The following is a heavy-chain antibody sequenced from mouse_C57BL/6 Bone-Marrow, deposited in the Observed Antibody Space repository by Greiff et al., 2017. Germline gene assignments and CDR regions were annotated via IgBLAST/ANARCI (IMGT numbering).Heavy chain of an antibody. J-gene: IGHJ1*03. CDR1: GYTFTSYW. CDR2: INPSNGGT. V-gene: IGHV1-53*01. Sequence: VKLQQPGTELVKPGASVKLSCKASGYTFTSYWMHWVKQRPGQGLEWIGNINPSNGGTNYNEKFKSKATLTVDKSSSTAYMQLSSLTSEDSAVYYCARSSGSSYGYFDVWGTGTTVTVSS. CDR3: ARSSGSSYGYFDV. D-gene: IGHD1-1*01.